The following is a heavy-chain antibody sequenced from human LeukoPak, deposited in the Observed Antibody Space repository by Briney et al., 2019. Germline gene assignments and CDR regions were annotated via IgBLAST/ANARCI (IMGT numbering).Heavy chain of an antibody. Sequence: GGSLRLSCAASGFTFSSYGMLWVRQAPGKGLEWVAVIWYDGSNKYYADSVKGRFTISRDNSKNTLYLQMNSLRAEDTAVYYCARGGIAAAGTLPYWGQGTLVTVSS. CDR1: GFTFSSYG. CDR2: IWYDGSNK. D-gene: IGHD6-13*01. V-gene: IGHV3-33*01. J-gene: IGHJ4*02. CDR3: ARGGIAAAGTLPY.